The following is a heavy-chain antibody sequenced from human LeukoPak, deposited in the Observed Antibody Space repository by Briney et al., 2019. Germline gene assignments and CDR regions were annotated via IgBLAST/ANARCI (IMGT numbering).Heavy chain of an antibody. CDR1: GGSISSYY. V-gene: IGHV4-59*04. CDR3: ARKPIVNSAWYYFDY. CDR2: IYYSGSA. Sequence: PSETLSLTCTVSGGSISSYYWSWIRQPPGKGLEWIGNIYYSGSAYYNPSLKSRVTMSVDTSKNQFSLKLSSVTAADTAVYYCARKPIVNSAWYYFDYWGQGTLVTVSS. D-gene: IGHD3-22*01. J-gene: IGHJ4*02.